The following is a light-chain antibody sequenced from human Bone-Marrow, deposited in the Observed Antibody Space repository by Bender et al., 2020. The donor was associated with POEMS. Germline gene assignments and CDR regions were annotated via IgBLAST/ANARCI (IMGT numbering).Light chain of an antibody. Sequence: QSALTQPASVSGSPGQSITISCSGTDSDIGTYHLVSWYQQTPGEAPKLIIFEANKRPLGVSNRFSGSRSGNTASLTISGLQAEDEADYFCCAYAGPNNFVVFGGGTKLTVL. CDR2: EAN. CDR1: DSDIGTYHL. J-gene: IGLJ2*01. V-gene: IGLV2-23*02. CDR3: CAYAGPNNFVV.